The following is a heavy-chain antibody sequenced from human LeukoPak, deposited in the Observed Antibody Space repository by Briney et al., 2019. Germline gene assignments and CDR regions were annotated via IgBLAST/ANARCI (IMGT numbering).Heavy chain of an antibody. D-gene: IGHD2-15*01. J-gene: IGHJ4*02. V-gene: IGHV4-59*12. Sequence: SETLSLTCTVSGGSISSYYWSWIRQPPGKGLEWIGYIYYSGSTNYNPSLKSRVTISVDTSKNQFSLKLRSVTAADTAVYYCARDVVAAVYFDYWGQGTLVTVSS. CDR3: ARDVVAAVYFDY. CDR1: GGSISSYY. CDR2: IYYSGST.